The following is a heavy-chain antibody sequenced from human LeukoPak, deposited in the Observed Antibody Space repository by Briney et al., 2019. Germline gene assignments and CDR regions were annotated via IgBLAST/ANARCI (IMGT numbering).Heavy chain of an antibody. D-gene: IGHD6-19*01. CDR1: GFPFSSYN. J-gene: IGHJ6*02. V-gene: IGHV3-48*01. Sequence: QPGGSLRLSCAASGFPFSSYNINWVRQAPGKGLEWVSYISSSGNTIDYADSVKGRFTISRDNAKNTLLLQVNSLGAEDTAVYYCARGGVAGGMDVWGQGTTVTVSS. CDR3: ARGGVAGGMDV. CDR2: ISSSGNTI.